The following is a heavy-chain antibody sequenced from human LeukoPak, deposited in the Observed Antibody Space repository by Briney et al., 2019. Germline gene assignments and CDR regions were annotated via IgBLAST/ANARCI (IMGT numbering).Heavy chain of an antibody. V-gene: IGHV3-21*01. CDR3: ARDRDWNSGFDY. Sequence: GGSLRLSCAASGFTLSSYSINWVRQAPGNWLEWVSSISSSSSYIYYADSVKGRFTISRDNAKNSLYLQMNSLRAEDTDVYYCARDRDWNSGFDYWGQGTLVTVSS. CDR2: ISSSSSYI. J-gene: IGHJ4*02. CDR1: GFTLSSYS. D-gene: IGHD1-7*01.